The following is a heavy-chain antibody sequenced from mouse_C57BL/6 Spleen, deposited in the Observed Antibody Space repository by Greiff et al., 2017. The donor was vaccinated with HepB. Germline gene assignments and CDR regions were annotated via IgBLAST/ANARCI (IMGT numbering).Heavy chain of an antibody. CDR1: GYSFTDYN. CDR3: ARWTYSNYERAMDY. D-gene: IGHD2-5*01. CDR2: INPNYGTT. Sequence: EVKLQQSGPELVKPGASVKISCKASGYSFTDYNMNWVKQSNGKSLEWIGVINPNYGTTSYNQKFKGKATLTVDQSSSTAYMQLNSLTSEDSAVYYCARWTYSNYERAMDYWGQGTSVTVSS. J-gene: IGHJ4*01. V-gene: IGHV1-39*01.